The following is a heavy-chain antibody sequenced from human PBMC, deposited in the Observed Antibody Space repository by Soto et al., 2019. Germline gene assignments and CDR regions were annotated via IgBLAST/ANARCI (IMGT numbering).Heavy chain of an antibody. CDR3: TTHPTITIFGVVIIRNWFDP. J-gene: IGHJ5*02. CDR1: GFTFSNAW. Sequence: PGGSLRLSCAASGFTFSNAWMSWVRQAPGKGLEWVGRIKSKTDGGTTDYAAPVKGRFTISRDDSKNTLYLQMNGLKTEDTAVYYCTTHPTITIFGVVIIRNWFDPWGQGTLVTVSS. V-gene: IGHV3-15*01. CDR2: IKSKTDGGTT. D-gene: IGHD3-3*01.